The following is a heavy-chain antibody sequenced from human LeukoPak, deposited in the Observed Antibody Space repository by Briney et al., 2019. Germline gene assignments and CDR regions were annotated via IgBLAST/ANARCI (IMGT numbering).Heavy chain of an antibody. V-gene: IGHV3-48*02. CDR2: ISSSSSTI. CDR3: ARSRYYDYSIDY. J-gene: IGHJ4*02. CDR1: GFSFSSYS. D-gene: IGHD3-22*01. Sequence: PGGSLRLSCAASGFSFSSYSMNWVRQAPGKGLEWVSYISSSSSTIYYADSVKGRFTISRDNAENPLYLQMNSMRDEDTAVFYCARSRYYDYSIDYWGQGTLVTVSS.